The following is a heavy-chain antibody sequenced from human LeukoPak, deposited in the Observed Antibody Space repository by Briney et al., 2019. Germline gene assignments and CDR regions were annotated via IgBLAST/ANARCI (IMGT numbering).Heavy chain of an antibody. CDR1: GDSISTYS. J-gene: IGHJ4*02. D-gene: IGHD1-26*01. CDR3: ARGLRAGATSR. V-gene: IGHV4-59*01. CDR2: VNYSGRT. Sequence: SETLSLTCIVSGDSISTYSWSWVRQSPGKGLEWIGYVNYSGRTNYNPSLKSRLTISVDTSKNQFSVNLSSVTAADTAVYYCARGLRAGATSRWGQGILVTVSP.